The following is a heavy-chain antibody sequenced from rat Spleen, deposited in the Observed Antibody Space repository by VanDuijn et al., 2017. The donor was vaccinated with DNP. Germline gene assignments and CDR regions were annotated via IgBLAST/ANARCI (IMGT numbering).Heavy chain of an antibody. CDR2: IGTGGTT. V-gene: IGHV2-30*01. Sequence: QVQLKESGPGLVQPSQTLSLACTVSGFSLTSHHVHWVRQPSGKGLEWMGIIGTGGTTEYNPILKSRLSISRDTSKSQVFLRMNSLQTEDTATYYCARDLIIRDTTSAMDVWGQGTSVTVSS. D-gene: IGHD4-3*01. CDR3: ARDLIIRDTTSAMDV. CDR1: GFSLTSHH. J-gene: IGHJ4*01.